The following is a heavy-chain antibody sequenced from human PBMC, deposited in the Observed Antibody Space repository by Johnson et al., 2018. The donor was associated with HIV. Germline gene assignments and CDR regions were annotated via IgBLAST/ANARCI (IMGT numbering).Heavy chain of an antibody. CDR3: ARDRGLDAFDI. CDR1: GFIFDDYG. J-gene: IGHJ3*02. D-gene: IGHD3-10*01. V-gene: IGHV3-7*05. Sequence: VQLVESGGGVVRPGGSQRLSCAASGFIFDDYGMSWVRQSPGKGLEFVANIKEDSSEKYYVDSVKGRFTISRDNAKNSLYLQMNSLRAEDTAVYYCARDRGLDAFDIWCQGTMVTVSS. CDR2: IKEDSSEK.